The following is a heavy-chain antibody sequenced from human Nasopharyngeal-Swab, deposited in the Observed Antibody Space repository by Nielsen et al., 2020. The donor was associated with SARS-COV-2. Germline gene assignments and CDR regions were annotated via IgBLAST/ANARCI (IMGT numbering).Heavy chain of an antibody. CDR1: GGSISSYY. CDR2: IYYSGST. V-gene: IGHV4-39*01. D-gene: IGHD3-10*01. J-gene: IGHJ6*02. CDR3: ARRRFGEEQQNSNYYYGMDV. Sequence: SETLSLTCTVSGGSISSYYWGWIRQPPGKGLEWIGSIYYSGSTYYNPSLKSRVTISVDTSKNQFSLKLSSVTAADTAVYYCARRRFGEEQQNSNYYYGMDVWGQGTTVTVSS.